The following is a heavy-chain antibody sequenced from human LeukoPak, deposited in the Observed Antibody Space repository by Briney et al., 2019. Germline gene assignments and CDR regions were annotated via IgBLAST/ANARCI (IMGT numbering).Heavy chain of an antibody. CDR2: INHNGNVN. CDR1: GFTFSSYW. V-gene: IGHV3-7*03. CDR3: ARGGGLDV. J-gene: IGHJ6*02. D-gene: IGHD3-16*01. Sequence: GGSLRLSCAASGFTFSSYWMNWARQGPGKGLEWVASINHNGNVNYYVDSVKGRFTISRDNAKNSLYLQMSNLRAEDTAVCFCARGGGLDVWGQGATVTVSS.